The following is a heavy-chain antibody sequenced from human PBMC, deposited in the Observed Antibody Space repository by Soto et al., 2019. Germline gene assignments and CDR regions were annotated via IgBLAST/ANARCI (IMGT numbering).Heavy chain of an antibody. V-gene: IGHV2-5*02. Sequence: GLDLEWLALIYWDDDKRYSPSLKSRLTITKDTSKNQVVLTVTNMDPVDTATYYCAHSLSGNYYFDYWGQGTLVTVSS. J-gene: IGHJ4*02. CDR3: AHSLSGNYYFDY. D-gene: IGHD1-26*01. CDR2: IYWDDDK.